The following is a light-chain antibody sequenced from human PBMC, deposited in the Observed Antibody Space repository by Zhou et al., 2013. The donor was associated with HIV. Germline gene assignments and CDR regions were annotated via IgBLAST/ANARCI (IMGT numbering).Light chain of an antibody. CDR3: QQTYSTLRT. Sequence: DIQMTQSPSSLSASIGDRVTITCRASQNISTYLNWYQQKPGKAPKLLIYLASTLQSGVPSKFSGSGSGTEFTLTITSLQPEDFATYYCQQTYSTLRTFGQGTKV. CDR2: LAS. V-gene: IGKV1-39*01. CDR1: QNISTY. J-gene: IGKJ1*01.